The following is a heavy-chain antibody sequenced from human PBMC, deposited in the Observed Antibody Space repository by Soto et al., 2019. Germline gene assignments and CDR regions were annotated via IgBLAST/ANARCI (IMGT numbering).Heavy chain of an antibody. J-gene: IGHJ4*02. CDR3: ARGGGREDIVVVVAATPPFFDY. CDR2: IYYSGST. Sequence: PSETLSLTCTVSGGSISSGGYYWSWIRQHPGKGLEWIGYIYYSGSTYYNPSLKSRVTISVDTSKNQFSLKLSSVTAADTAVYYCARGGGREDIVVVVAATPPFFDYWGQGTLVTVSS. D-gene: IGHD2-15*01. CDR1: GGSISSGGYY. V-gene: IGHV4-31*03.